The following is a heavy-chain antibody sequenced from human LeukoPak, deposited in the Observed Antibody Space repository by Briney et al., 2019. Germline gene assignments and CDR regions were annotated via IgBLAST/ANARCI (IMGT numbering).Heavy chain of an antibody. CDR3: ARGPRRYYDSSGYHLGYRAFDI. CDR2: FNHSGST. D-gene: IGHD3-22*01. Sequence: PSETLSLTCAVYGGSFSGYYWSWIRQPPGKGLEWIGEFNHSGSTNYNPSLKSRVTISVDTSKNQFSLKLSSVTAADTAVYYCARGPRRYYDSSGYHLGYRAFDIWGQGTMVTVSS. V-gene: IGHV4-34*01. J-gene: IGHJ3*02. CDR1: GGSFSGYY.